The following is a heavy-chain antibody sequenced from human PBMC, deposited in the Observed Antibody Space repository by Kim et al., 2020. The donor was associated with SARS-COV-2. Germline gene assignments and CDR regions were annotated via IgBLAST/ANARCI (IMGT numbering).Heavy chain of an antibody. CDR3: AREGWFDP. CDR2: DGRNK. V-gene: IGHV3-30*01. Sequence: DGRNKYWADTGKGRFTISRDNSKNTLYLEMNSLRAEATAVYYCAREGWFDPWGQGTLVTVSS. J-gene: IGHJ5*02.